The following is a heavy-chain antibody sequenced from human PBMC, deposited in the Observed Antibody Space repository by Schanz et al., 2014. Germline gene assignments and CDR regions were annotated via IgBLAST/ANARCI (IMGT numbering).Heavy chain of an antibody. D-gene: IGHD3-10*01. CDR1: GFTFSDYY. Sequence: QVQLVESGGGLVKPGGSLRLSCAASGFTFSDYYMSWIRQAPGKGLEWVSYISGTTTYTNYADSVKGRFTISRDNAKNLLSPLIRHLRVQATAQYFQSRLPVGSGSRHCDVWGQGTLVTVSS. CDR2: ISGTTTYT. J-gene: IGHJ4*03. V-gene: IGHV3-11*06. CDR3: SRLPVGSGSRHCDV.